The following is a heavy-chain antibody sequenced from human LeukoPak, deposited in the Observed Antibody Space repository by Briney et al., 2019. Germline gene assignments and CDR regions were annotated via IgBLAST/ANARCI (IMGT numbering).Heavy chain of an antibody. V-gene: IGHV3-7*04. J-gene: IGHJ4*02. CDR1: GFTFSDSW. CDR3: ARDVRY. Sequence: GGSLRLSCAASGFTFSDSWMNWVRRAPGKGLEWVATMNQNGDQTNYADSVRRRFTISRDNAKNSLYLQMNSLRAEDTAVYYCARDVRYWGRGTLVTVSS. CDR2: MNQNGDQT.